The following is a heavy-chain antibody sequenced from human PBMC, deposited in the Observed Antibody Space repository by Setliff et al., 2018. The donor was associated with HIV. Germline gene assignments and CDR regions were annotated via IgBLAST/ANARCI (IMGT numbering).Heavy chain of an antibody. CDR2: IYPNTGGT. CDR3: ARSTTED. V-gene: IGHV1-2*02. D-gene: IGHD4-17*01. Sequence: ASVKVSCKTSGYTFTDYYIHWVRQAPGQGLEWMGWIYPNTGGTNYAQKFQGRVTMTRDTSISTAYMELSRLRSDDTAVYYCARSTTEDWGQGTLVTVSS. J-gene: IGHJ4*02. CDR1: GYTFTDYY.